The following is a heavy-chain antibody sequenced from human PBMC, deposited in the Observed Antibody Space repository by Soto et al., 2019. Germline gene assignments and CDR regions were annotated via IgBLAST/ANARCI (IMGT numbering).Heavy chain of an antibody. Sequence: SETLSLTCTVSGYSISSSSYYWCWIRQPPGKGLEWIGSIYYSGSTYNNPSLKSRVTISVDPSKDQFSLKLSSVTAADTALYYCARLVVYCSRPSCNGYYYFGLDVWGRGTTVTVSS. CDR2: IYYSGST. CDR3: ARLVVYCSRPSCNGYYYFGLDV. J-gene: IGHJ6*02. CDR1: GYSISSSSYY. V-gene: IGHV4-39*01. D-gene: IGHD2-2*01.